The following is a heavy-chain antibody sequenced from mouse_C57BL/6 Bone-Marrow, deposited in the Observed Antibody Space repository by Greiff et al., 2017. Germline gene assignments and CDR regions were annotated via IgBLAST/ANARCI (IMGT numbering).Heavy chain of an antibody. V-gene: IGHV1-19*01. CDR1: GYTFTDYY. Sequence: VQLKQSGPVLVKPGASVKMSCKASGYTFTDYYMNWVKQSHGKSLEWIGVINPYNGGTSYNQKFKGKATLTVDKSSSTAYMELNSLTSEDSAVYYGARLYYYGSSYDWYFDVWGTGTTVTVSS. CDR3: ARLYYYGSSYDWYFDV. J-gene: IGHJ1*03. CDR2: INPYNGGT. D-gene: IGHD1-1*01.